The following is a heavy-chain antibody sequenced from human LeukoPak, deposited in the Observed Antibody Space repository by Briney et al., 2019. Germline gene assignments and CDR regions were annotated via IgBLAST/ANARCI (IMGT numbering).Heavy chain of an antibody. J-gene: IGHJ4*02. Sequence: TGGSLRLSCAASEFTFSSYSMNWVRQAPGKGLEWVSSISSSSSYIYYADSVKGRFTISRDDAKNSLYLQMNSLRAEDTAVYYCARDGGGTGDYWGQGTLVTVSS. CDR2: ISSSSSYI. CDR1: EFTFSSYS. D-gene: IGHD3-16*01. V-gene: IGHV3-21*01. CDR3: ARDGGGTGDY.